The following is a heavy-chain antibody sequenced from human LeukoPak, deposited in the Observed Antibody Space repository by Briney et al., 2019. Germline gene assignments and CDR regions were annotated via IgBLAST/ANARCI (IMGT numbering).Heavy chain of an antibody. D-gene: IGHD2-8*01. V-gene: IGHV3-23*01. J-gene: IGHJ4*02. CDR2: ISSGVDST. Sequence: GGSLRLSCAASGFPLSSNAMSWVRQAPGKRLVWVSAISSGVDSTYYADSVKGRFTISRDNSKNTLYLQMNSLRAEDTAVYYCAKGKNGFDYWGQGTLVTVSS. CDR3: AKGKNGFDY. CDR1: GFPLSSNA.